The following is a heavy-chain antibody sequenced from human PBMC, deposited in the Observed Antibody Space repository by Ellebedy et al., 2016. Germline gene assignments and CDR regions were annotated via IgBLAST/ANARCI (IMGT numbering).Heavy chain of an antibody. Sequence: GGSLRLXXAASGFQFDDYAMSWVRQTPGKGLEYVSAISESGDTTYYTDSVKGRFTISRDNSKSTVYLHMNSLRAEDTAVYFCAKDLSWASVWGQGTLVTVSS. J-gene: IGHJ4*02. CDR1: GFQFDDYA. D-gene: IGHD6-13*01. CDR3: AKDLSWASV. CDR2: ISESGDTT. V-gene: IGHV3-23*01.